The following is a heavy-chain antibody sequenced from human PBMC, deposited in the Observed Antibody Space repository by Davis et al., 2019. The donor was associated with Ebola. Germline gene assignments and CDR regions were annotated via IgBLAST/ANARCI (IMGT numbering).Heavy chain of an antibody. CDR3: ARGGYYDSSGYSHAAFDI. Sequence: GESLKISCAASGFTFSDYSMNWVRQAPGKGLEWVSSISSYSYYIYYADSLKGRFTISRDNAKNPLYLQMNSLRAEDTAVYHCARGGYYDSSGYSHAAFDIWGQGTMVTVSS. CDR1: GFTFSDYS. D-gene: IGHD3-22*01. V-gene: IGHV3-21*01. J-gene: IGHJ3*02. CDR2: ISSYSYYI.